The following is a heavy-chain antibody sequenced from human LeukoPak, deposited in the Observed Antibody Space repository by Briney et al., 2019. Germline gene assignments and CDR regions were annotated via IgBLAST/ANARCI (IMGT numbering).Heavy chain of an antibody. CDR3: ARGEMATIQDDAFDI. D-gene: IGHD5-24*01. CDR1: GGTFSSYA. Sequence: GASVKVSCKASGGTFSSYAISWVRQAPGQGLEWMGGIIPIFGTANYAQKFQGRVTITADESTSTAYMELSSLTSEDTAMYYCARGEMATIQDDAFDIWGQGTMVTVSS. V-gene: IGHV1-69*13. J-gene: IGHJ3*02. CDR2: IIPIFGTA.